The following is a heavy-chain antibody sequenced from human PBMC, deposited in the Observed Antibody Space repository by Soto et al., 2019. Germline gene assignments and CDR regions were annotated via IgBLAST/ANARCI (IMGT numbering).Heavy chain of an antibody. V-gene: IGHV1-46*03. CDR2: INPSGGYT. CDR3: ARVGGIVVLPAPYDH. J-gene: IGHJ4*02. Sequence: ASVKVSCKASGYTFTSYYMNWVRQAPGQGLEWLGIINPSGGYTTYAQRFLGRVTMTSDTSTSTVHMELGSLTSEDTAVYYCARVGGIVVLPAPYDHWGQGTLVPVSS. D-gene: IGHD3-16*01. CDR1: GYTFTSYY.